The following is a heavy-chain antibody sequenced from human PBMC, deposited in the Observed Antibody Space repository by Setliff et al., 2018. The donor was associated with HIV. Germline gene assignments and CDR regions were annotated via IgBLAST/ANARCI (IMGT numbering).Heavy chain of an antibody. CDR1: GGSISSHY. J-gene: IGHJ3*01. D-gene: IGHD3-10*01. CDR3: ARVRSYGSAYDAFDV. V-gene: IGHV4-59*08. CDR2: IYYSGST. Sequence: SETLSLTCTVSGGSISSHYWSWIRQPPEKGLEWIGSIYYSGSTYYNPSLESRVTISLDTSKSQFSLRLTSVTAADTAVYYCARVRSYGSAYDAFDVWGPGTMVTVSS.